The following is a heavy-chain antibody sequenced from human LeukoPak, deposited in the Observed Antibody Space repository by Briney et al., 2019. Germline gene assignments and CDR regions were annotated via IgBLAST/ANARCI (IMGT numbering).Heavy chain of an antibody. CDR1: GFTFSSYG. Sequence: PGGSLRLSCAASGFTFSSYGMHWVRQAPGKGLEWVAVISYDGSNKYYADSVRGRFTISRDNSKNTLYLQMNSLRAEDTAVYYCAKDSWFGELADDAFDIWGQGTMVTVSS. J-gene: IGHJ3*02. D-gene: IGHD3-10*01. CDR3: AKDSWFGELADDAFDI. V-gene: IGHV3-30*18. CDR2: ISYDGSNK.